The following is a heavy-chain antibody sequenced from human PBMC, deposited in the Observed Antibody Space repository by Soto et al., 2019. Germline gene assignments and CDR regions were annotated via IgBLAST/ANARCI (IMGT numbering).Heavy chain of an antibody. V-gene: IGHV1-69*13. J-gene: IGHJ4*02. CDR1: GGTFSSYA. CDR3: ARDKSLYCGGDCYSPAMFDY. D-gene: IGHD2-21*02. CDR2: IIPIFGTA. Sequence: SVKVSCKASGGTFSSYAISWVRQAPGQGLEWMGGIIPIFGTANYAQKFQGRVTITADESTSTAYMELSSLRSEDTAVYYSARDKSLYCGGDCYSPAMFDYWGQGTLVTVSS.